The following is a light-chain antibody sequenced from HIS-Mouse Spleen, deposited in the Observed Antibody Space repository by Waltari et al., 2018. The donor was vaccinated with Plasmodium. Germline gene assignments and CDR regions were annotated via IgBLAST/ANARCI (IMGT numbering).Light chain of an antibody. CDR1: QSVSSN. Sequence: EIVMTQSPATLSVSPGERATLSCRASQSVSSNLAWYQQKPGQAPRLRSYGAYTRATGIPARFSGSGSGTEFTLTISSLQSEDFAVYYCQQYNNWSFTFGPGTKVDIK. J-gene: IGKJ3*01. CDR2: GAY. CDR3: QQYNNWSFT. V-gene: IGKV3-15*01.